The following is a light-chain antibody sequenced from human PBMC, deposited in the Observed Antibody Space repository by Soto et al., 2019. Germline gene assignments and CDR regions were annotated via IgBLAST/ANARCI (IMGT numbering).Light chain of an antibody. Sequence: DIQMTQSPSFVSASVGDRVTITCRASQDISTWLAWYQQKPGRAPSLLIYSASSLQSGVPSRFSGSGSGTDFTLTISSLQPEDFATYYCQQANSFPYTFGQGTKLEIK. J-gene: IGKJ2*01. CDR3: QQANSFPYT. CDR1: QDISTW. CDR2: SAS. V-gene: IGKV1-12*01.